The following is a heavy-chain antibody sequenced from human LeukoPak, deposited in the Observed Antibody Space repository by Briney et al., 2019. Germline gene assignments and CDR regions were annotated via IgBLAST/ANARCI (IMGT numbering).Heavy chain of an antibody. CDR2: ISSSSSTI. J-gene: IGHJ4*02. D-gene: IGHD1-1*01. CDR3: GRVLPNSNRQLDY. V-gene: IGHV3-48*04. CDR1: GFTFSSYS. Sequence: PGGSLRLSCAASGFTFSSYSMNWVRQAPGKGLEWVAYISSSSSTIYYADSVNGRFTISRDNAENMVYLQMNSLRVEDTAVYYCGRVLPNSNRQLDYWGQGTLVTVSS.